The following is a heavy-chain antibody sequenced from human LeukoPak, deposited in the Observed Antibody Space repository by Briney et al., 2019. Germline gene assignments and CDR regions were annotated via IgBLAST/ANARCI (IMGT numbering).Heavy chain of an antibody. J-gene: IGHJ4*02. CDR1: GFTVSSNY. CDR3: ARVSSGYNDY. D-gene: IGHD3-22*01. CDR2: IYSGGST. V-gene: IGHV3-53*04. Sequence: PGRSPRLSCAASGFTVSSNYMSWVRQAPGKGPEWVSVIYSGGSTYYADSVKGRFTISRHNSKNTLYLQMNSLRAEDTAVYYCARVSSGYNDYWGQGTLVTVSS.